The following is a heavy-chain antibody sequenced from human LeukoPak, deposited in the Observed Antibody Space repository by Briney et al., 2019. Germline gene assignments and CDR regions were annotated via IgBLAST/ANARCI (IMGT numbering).Heavy chain of an antibody. V-gene: IGHV1-69*06. CDR2: IIPIFGTA. J-gene: IGHJ3*02. D-gene: IGHD2-2*01. CDR3: ARAGVVPAAGAFDI. Sequence: GASVKVSCKASGGTFSSYAISWVRQASGQGLEWMGGIIPIFGTANYAQKFQGRVTITADKSTSTAYMELSSLRCEDTAVYYCARAGVVPAAGAFDIWAKRQWSPSLQ. CDR1: GGTFSSYA.